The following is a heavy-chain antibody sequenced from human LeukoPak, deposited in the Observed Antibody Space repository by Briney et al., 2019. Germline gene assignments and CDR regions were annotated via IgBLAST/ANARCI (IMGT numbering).Heavy chain of an antibody. CDR2: ISGSGGST. Sequence: GGSLRLSCAASGFTFSSYAMSWVRQAPGKGLEWVSAISGSGGSTYYADSVKGRFTISRDNSKNTLYLQMNSLRAEDTAVYYCAKDLQYYYDSSGYYFDAFDIWGQGTMVTVSS. CDR1: GFTFSSYA. D-gene: IGHD3-22*01. CDR3: AKDLQYYYDSSGYYFDAFDI. J-gene: IGHJ3*02. V-gene: IGHV3-23*01.